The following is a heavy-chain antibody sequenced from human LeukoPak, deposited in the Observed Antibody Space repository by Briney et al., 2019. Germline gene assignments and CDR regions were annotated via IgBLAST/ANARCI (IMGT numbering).Heavy chain of an antibody. Sequence: GASVKVSCKASGYTFTSFYMHWVRQAPGQGLEWMGIINPSGGSTSYAQKFQGRVTMTRDTSTSTVYMELSSLRSEDTAVYYCARDVYYDSSGYYGLVDYWGQGTLVTVSS. D-gene: IGHD3-22*01. CDR2: INPSGGST. V-gene: IGHV1-46*01. CDR1: GYTFTSFY. CDR3: ARDVYYDSSGYYGLVDY. J-gene: IGHJ4*02.